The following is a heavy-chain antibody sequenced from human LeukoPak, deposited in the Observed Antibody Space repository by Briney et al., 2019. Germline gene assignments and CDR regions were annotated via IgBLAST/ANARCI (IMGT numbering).Heavy chain of an antibody. CDR2: IIPIFGTA. D-gene: IGHD5-18*01. V-gene: IGHV1-69*13. CDR3: ARGGTAMVTDWFDP. J-gene: IGHJ5*02. CDR1: GGTFSSYA. Sequence: SVKVSCTASGGTFSSYAISWVRQAPGQGLEWMGGIIPIFGTANYAQKFQGRVTITADESTSTAYMELSSLRSEDTAVYYCARGGTAMVTDWFDPWGQGTLVTVSS.